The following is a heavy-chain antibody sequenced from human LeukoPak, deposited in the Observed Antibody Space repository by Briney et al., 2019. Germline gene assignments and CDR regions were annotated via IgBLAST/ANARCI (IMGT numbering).Heavy chain of an antibody. CDR1: RFTFSSYE. Sequence: GGSLRLSCAASRFTFSSYEMNWVRQAPGKGLEGVSYISSSGSTRYYADSVKGRFTISRDNAKNSLYLQMNSLRAEDTAIYYCARDDLPWGYFDYWGQGTLVTVSS. V-gene: IGHV3-48*03. J-gene: IGHJ4*02. CDR3: ARDDLPWGYFDY. CDR2: ISSSGSTR. D-gene: IGHD3/OR15-3a*01.